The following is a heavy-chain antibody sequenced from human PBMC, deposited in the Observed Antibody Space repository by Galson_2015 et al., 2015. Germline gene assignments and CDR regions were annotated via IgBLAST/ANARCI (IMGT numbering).Heavy chain of an antibody. CDR2: IYYGNT. CDR1: ENTFTSYW. J-gene: IGHJ4*02. D-gene: IGHD3-16*02. Sequence: QSGAEVKESGESLKISCKGSENTFTSYWIGWVRQMSGKGLEWMGVIYYGNTNYAQKLQGRVTMTTDTSTSTAYMELRSLRSDDTAVYYCARAPDLGELSQDFDYWGQG. V-gene: IGHV1-18*01. CDR3: ARAPDLGELSQDFDY.